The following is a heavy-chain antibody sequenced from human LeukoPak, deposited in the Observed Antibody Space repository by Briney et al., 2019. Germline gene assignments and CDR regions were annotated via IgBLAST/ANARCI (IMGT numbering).Heavy chain of an antibody. CDR1: GYTFTSYG. D-gene: IGHD2-8*01. Sequence: ASVKVSCKASGYTFTSYGISWVRQAPGQGLEWMGWISAYNGNTNYAQKLQGRVTMTTDTSTSTAYMELRSLRSDDTAVYYCARDIMVSPNIVLMVYAKYYFDYWGQGTLVTVSS. J-gene: IGHJ4*02. CDR2: ISAYNGNT. V-gene: IGHV1-18*01. CDR3: ARDIMVSPNIVLMVYAKYYFDY.